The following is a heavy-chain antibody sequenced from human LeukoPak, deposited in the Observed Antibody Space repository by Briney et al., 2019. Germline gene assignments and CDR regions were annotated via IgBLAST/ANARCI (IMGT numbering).Heavy chain of an antibody. J-gene: IGHJ3*02. CDR1: GFTFSSYW. CDR3: AKGTVADAFDI. D-gene: IGHD6-19*01. Sequence: GGSLRLSCAASGFTFSSYWMHWVRQAPGKGLVWVSRINGDGSSTTYVDSVMGRFTISRDNAKNTLYLQMNSVRAEDTAVYYCAKGTVADAFDIWGQGTMVTVSS. CDR2: INGDGSST. V-gene: IGHV3-74*01.